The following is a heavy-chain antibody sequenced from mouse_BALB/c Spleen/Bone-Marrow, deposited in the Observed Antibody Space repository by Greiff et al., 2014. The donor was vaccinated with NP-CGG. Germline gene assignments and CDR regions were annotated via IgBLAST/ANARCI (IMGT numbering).Heavy chain of an antibody. CDR3: SRGGNFDVMDY. Sequence: VQLQQFGAELVKPGASVKLSCKASGYTFTSYYMYWVKQRPGQGLEWIGGINPSNGVNNFNEKFKSKASLTVDKSSSTAYMQLSSLTSEDSAVYYCSRGGNFDVMDYWGQGTSVTVSS. J-gene: IGHJ4*01. D-gene: IGHD2-1*01. CDR2: INPSNGVN. V-gene: IGHV1S81*02. CDR1: GYTFTSYY.